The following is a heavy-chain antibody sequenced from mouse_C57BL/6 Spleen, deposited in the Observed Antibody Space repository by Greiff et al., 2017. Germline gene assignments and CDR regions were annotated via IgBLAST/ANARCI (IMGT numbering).Heavy chain of an antibody. J-gene: IGHJ2*01. Sequence: VQLKESGPGLVKPSQSLSLTCSVTGYSITSGYYWNWLRQFPGNKLEWMGYISYDGSNNYNPSLKNRISITRDTSKNQFFLKLNSVTTEDTATYYCARDYDYGAGYYFDYWGQGTTLTVSS. D-gene: IGHD2-4*01. CDR1: GYSITSGYY. V-gene: IGHV3-6*01. CDR3: ARDYDYGAGYYFDY. CDR2: ISYDGSN.